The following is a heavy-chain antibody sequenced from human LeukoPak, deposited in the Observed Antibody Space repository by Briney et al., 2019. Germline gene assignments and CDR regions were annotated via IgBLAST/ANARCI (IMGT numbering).Heavy chain of an antibody. CDR2: IYYSGST. Sequence: PSETLSLTCTVSGASISSYYWSWIRQPPGKGLEWIGHIYYSGSTNYNPSLRSRVTISVDTSKNQFSLKLSSVTAADTAVYYCARHFKKFKVAVAGAYNWFDPWGQGTLVTVSS. V-gene: IGHV4-59*08. D-gene: IGHD6-19*01. CDR1: GASISSYY. J-gene: IGHJ5*02. CDR3: ARHFKKFKVAVAGAYNWFDP.